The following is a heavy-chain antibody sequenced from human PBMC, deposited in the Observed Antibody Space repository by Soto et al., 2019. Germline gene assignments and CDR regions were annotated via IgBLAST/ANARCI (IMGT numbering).Heavy chain of an antibody. Sequence: QVQLVQSGAEVKKPGSSVKVSCKASGGTFSSYAISWVRQAPGQGLEWMGGIIPIFGTANYAQKLQGRVTITADESTSTAYMELSSLRSEDTAVYYCASPYYYGSGSYYKPSDGMDVWGQGTTVTVSS. J-gene: IGHJ6*02. CDR1: GGTFSSYA. D-gene: IGHD3-10*01. V-gene: IGHV1-69*01. CDR2: IIPIFGTA. CDR3: ASPYYYGSGSYYKPSDGMDV.